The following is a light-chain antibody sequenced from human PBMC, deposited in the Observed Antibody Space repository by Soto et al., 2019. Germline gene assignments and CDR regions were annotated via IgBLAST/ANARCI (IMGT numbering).Light chain of an antibody. Sequence: EIVLTQSPGTLSLSPGERATLSCRASQSVSSSYLAWYQQKPGQAPRLLIYGASSRATGIPDRFSGSGSGTDFTHTISRLEPEDFAVYYCQQYASSPVFTFGPGTKVDIK. CDR1: QSVSSSY. CDR2: GAS. V-gene: IGKV3-20*01. CDR3: QQYASSPVFT. J-gene: IGKJ3*01.